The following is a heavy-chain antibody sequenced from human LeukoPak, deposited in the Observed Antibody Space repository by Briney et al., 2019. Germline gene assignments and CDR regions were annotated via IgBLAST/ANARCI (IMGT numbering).Heavy chain of an antibody. D-gene: IGHD6-6*01. Sequence: PGRSLRLSCAASGFTFSSHTLHWVRQAPGKRLEWVAVISYDGSNKDYTDSVKGRFTISRDNSKNTLYLQMNSLRAEDTAVYYCAREEYLYYFDYWGQGTLVTVSS. J-gene: IGHJ4*02. CDR1: GFTFSSHT. CDR2: ISYDGSNK. CDR3: AREEYLYYFDY. V-gene: IGHV3-30-3*01.